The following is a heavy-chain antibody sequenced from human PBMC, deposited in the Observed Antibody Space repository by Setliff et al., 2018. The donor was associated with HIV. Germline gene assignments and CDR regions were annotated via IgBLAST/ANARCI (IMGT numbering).Heavy chain of an antibody. Sequence: TSETLSLTCAVSGGSVSSPRYYWGWIRQPPGKGLEWIGSVYNSGITFKNPSLKSRVSISVDRSGNQFSLRLTSVTAADTAVYYCATCRHRPSNWFDPWGQGTVVTVSS. CDR1: GGSVSSPRYY. CDR2: VYNSGIT. CDR3: ATCRHRPSNWFDP. V-gene: IGHV4-39*07. J-gene: IGHJ5*02.